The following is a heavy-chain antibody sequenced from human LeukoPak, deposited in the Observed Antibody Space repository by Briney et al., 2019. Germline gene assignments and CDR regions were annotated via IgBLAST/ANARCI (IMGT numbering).Heavy chain of an antibody. CDR3: ARDSETDAFDI. CDR2: ISSSSSYI. Sequence: GGSLRLSCAASGFSFSSFGMHWVRQAPGKGLEWVSSISSSSSYIYYADSVKGRFTISRDNAKNSLYLQMNSLRAEDTAVYYCARDSETDAFDIWGQGTMVTVSS. CDR1: GFSFSSFG. V-gene: IGHV3-21*01. J-gene: IGHJ3*02.